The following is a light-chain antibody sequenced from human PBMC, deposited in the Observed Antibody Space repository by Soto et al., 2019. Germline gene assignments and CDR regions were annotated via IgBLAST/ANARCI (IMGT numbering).Light chain of an antibody. CDR1: QSISSR. J-gene: IGKJ2*01. CDR3: QQYNIYSAT. CDR2: GAS. V-gene: IGKV1-5*01. Sequence: DIQMTQSPSTLSASVGDRVTITCRASQSISSRLAWYQQKPGKAPKLLIYGASSLESGVPSRFGGSGSGTEFTLTISSLQPDDFATYYCQQYNIYSATFGQGTKLEIK.